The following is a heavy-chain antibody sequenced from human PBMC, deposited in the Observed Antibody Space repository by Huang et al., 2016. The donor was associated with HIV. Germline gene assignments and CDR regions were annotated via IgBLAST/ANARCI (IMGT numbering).Heavy chain of an antibody. D-gene: IGHD3-10*01. V-gene: IGHV4-39*01. Sequence: QLLLQESGPGLVKPSEALALTCAVSGGSIRSSDYHWGWIRQPPGKGLEWVGSIYYKGGTHDSPSLKRRVNIAVDTSKNLFFLNLASMTAADTAVYYCARHREGPVAYYSGWGSHLNYMDVWGRGRTVVVSS. CDR1: GGSIRSSDYH. CDR2: IYYKGGT. CDR3: ARHREGPVAYYSGWGSHLNYMDV. J-gene: IGHJ6*03.